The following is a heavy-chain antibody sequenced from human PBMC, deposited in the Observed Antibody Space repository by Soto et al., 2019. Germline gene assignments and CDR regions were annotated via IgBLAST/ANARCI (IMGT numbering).Heavy chain of an antibody. J-gene: IGHJ4*02. CDR2: INHSGST. Sequence: SETLSLTCAVYGGSFSGYYWSWIRQPPGKGLEWIGEINHSGSTNYNPSLKSRVTISVDTSKNQFSLKLSSVTATDTAVYYCARAGPTGDLDYWGQGTLVTVSS. D-gene: IGHD7-27*01. V-gene: IGHV4-34*01. CDR3: ARAGPTGDLDY. CDR1: GGSFSGYY.